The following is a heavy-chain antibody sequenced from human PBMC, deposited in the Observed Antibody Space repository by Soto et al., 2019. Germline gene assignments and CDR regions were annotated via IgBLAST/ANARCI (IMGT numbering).Heavy chain of an antibody. CDR1: GFTFSNAW. CDR2: IKSKTDGGTT. D-gene: IGHD3-22*01. Sequence: GGSLRLSCAASGFTFSNAWMSWVRQAPGKGLEWVGRIKSKTDGGTTDYAAPVKGRFTISRDDSKNTLYLQMNSLKTEDTAVYYCPTGLEYYYDPGATDYWGQGTLVTVSS. CDR3: PTGLEYYYDPGATDY. J-gene: IGHJ4*02. V-gene: IGHV3-15*01.